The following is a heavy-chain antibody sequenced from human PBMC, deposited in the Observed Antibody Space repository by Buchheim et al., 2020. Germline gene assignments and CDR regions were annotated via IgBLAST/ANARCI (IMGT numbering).Heavy chain of an antibody. J-gene: IGHJ4*02. CDR1: SGPISSGAYY. D-gene: IGHD2-2*03. Sequence: QVHLQESGPGLVKPSQTLSLTCTVSSGPISSGAYYWSWIRQHPGKGPEWIGYIFYSGNTYYNPSLKRRVTISIDTSKNQFSLKLSSVTAADTAVYYCGRAARGYCSSTSCLLFDWWGQGTL. CDR2: IFYSGNT. V-gene: IGHV4-31*03. CDR3: GRAARGYCSSTSCLLFDW.